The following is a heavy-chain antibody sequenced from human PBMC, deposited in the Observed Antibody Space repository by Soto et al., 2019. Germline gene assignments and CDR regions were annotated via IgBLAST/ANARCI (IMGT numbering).Heavy chain of an antibody. CDR1: GGSIRGSGYY. V-gene: IGHV4-39*01. D-gene: IGHD6-13*01. Sequence: HSETLSLTCPVSGGSIRGSGYYWGWISQPPGKGLEWIGSIYYSGSTYYNPSLKSRVTISVDTSKNQFSLKLSSVTAADTAVYYCARSNIAAAGIVGMDVWGQGTTVTVSS. J-gene: IGHJ6*02. CDR3: ARSNIAAAGIVGMDV. CDR2: IYYSGST.